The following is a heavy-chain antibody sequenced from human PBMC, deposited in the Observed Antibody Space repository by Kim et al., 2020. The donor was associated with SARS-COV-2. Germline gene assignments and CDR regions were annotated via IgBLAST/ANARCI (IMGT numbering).Heavy chain of an antibody. CDR3: ARLGGEDAGATTGGYDAFDI. CDR1: GYSFTSYW. J-gene: IGHJ3*02. Sequence: GESLKISCKGSGYSFTSYWIGWVRQMPGKGLEWMGIIYPGDSDTRYSPSFQGQVTISADKSISTAYLRWSSLKASDTAMYYCARLGGEDAGATTGGYDAFDIWGQGTMVTVSS. V-gene: IGHV5-51*01. D-gene: IGHD1-26*01. CDR2: IYPGDSDT.